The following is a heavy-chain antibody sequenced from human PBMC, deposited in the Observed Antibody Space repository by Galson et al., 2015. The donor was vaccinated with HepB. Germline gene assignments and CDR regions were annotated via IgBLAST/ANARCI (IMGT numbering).Heavy chain of an antibody. CDR1: GYTFTGYY. CDR2: INPNSGGT. J-gene: IGHJ6*02. Sequence: SVKVSCKASGYTFTGYYMHWVRQAPGQGLEWMGWINPNSGGTNYAQKFQGWVTMTRDTSISTAYMELSRLRSDDTAVYYCARGGPFWIFGVDYYYYGMDVWGQGTTVTVSS. V-gene: IGHV1-2*04. CDR3: ARGGPFWIFGVDYYYYGMDV. D-gene: IGHD3-3*01.